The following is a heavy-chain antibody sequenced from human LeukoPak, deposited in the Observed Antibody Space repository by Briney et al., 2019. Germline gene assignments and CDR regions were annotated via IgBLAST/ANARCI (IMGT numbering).Heavy chain of an antibody. V-gene: IGHV3-21*01. CDR3: AREGNFRGSPPVRSYMDV. Sequence: PGGSLRLSCAASGFTFSSYSMNWVRQAPGKGLEWVSSISSSSSYIYYADSVKGRFTISRDNAKNSLYLQMNSLRAEDTAVYYCAREGNFRGSPPVRSYMDVWGKGTTVTVSS. CDR2: ISSSSSYI. D-gene: IGHD1-26*01. J-gene: IGHJ6*03. CDR1: GFTFSSYS.